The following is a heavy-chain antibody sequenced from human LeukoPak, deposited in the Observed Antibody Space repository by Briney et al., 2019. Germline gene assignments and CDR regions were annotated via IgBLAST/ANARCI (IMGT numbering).Heavy chain of an antibody. Sequence: SETLSLTCTVSGYSISSGYYWGWIRQPPGKGLGWIGTMYYSGSTYYNPSLKSRVTISGDPSKNQFSLKVSSVTAADTAVYYCASGYSSSWYRGGYYYGMDVWGQGTTVTVSS. V-gene: IGHV4-38-2*02. CDR1: GYSISSGYY. J-gene: IGHJ6*02. D-gene: IGHD6-13*01. CDR2: MYYSGST. CDR3: ASGYSSSWYRGGYYYGMDV.